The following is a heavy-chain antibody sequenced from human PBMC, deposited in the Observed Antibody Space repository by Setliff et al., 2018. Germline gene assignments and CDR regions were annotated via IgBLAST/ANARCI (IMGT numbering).Heavy chain of an antibody. J-gene: IGHJ3*02. CDR1: GFTFSNYG. V-gene: IGHV3-7*01. CDR3: ARDYYDDGSGYSADAFDI. Sequence: GSLRLSCAASGFTFSNYGMHWVRQAPGKGLEWVASITHDGSKTYILDSVKGRFTISRDNTKNSLYLQMNSLRAEDTAVYYCARDYYDDGSGYSADAFDIWGQGTMVTVSS. D-gene: IGHD3-22*01. CDR2: ITHDGSKT.